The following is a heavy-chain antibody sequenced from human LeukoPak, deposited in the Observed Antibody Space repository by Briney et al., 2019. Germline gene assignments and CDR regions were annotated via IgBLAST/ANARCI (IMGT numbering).Heavy chain of an antibody. Sequence: SETLSLTCTVSGGSISSSSYYWGWIRQPPGKGLEWIGSIYYSGSTYYNPSLKSRVTISVDTSKNQFSLKLSSVTAADTAVYYCAKHDYGDLKDFDYWGQGTLVTVSS. CDR1: GGSISSSSYY. V-gene: IGHV4-39*01. CDR3: AKHDYGDLKDFDY. J-gene: IGHJ4*02. CDR2: IYYSGST. D-gene: IGHD4-17*01.